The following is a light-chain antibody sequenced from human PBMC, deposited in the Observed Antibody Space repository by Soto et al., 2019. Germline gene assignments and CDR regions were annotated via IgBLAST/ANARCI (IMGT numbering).Light chain of an antibody. V-gene: IGKV3-15*01. CDR1: QSVSSN. CDR3: QQGYSTPRT. CDR2: GAS. Sequence: EIVMTQSPATLSVSPGERATLSCRASQSVSSNLAWYQQKPGQAPRLLIYGASTRATGIPARFSGSGSGTEFTLTISSLQSEDFATYYCQQGYSTPRTFGQGTKLEIK. J-gene: IGKJ2*01.